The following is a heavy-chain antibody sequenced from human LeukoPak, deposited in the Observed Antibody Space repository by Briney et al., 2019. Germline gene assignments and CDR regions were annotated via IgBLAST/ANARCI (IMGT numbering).Heavy chain of an antibody. Sequence: GESLKISCKGSGYSFTTYWIAWVRQMPGEGLEWMGIIYPGDSDTRYSPSFQGQVTMSADKSINTAYLQWSSLKASDTAMYYCARQSGYRSSWYDYYYMDVWGERTTVTVSS. CDR2: IYPGDSDT. D-gene: IGHD6-13*01. V-gene: IGHV5-51*01. J-gene: IGHJ6*03. CDR1: GYSFTTYW. CDR3: ARQSGYRSSWYDYYYMDV.